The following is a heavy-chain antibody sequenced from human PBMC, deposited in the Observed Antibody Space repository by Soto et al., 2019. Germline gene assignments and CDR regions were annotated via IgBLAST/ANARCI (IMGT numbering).Heavy chain of an antibody. CDR3: TRVSDYYGSGSYYYWFDP. V-gene: IGHV3-49*03. D-gene: IGHD3-10*01. CDR2: IRSKAYGGTT. J-gene: IGHJ5*02. Sequence: GGSLRLSCTASGFTFGDYAMSWFRQAPGKGLEWVGFIRSKAYGGTTEYAASVKGRFTISRDDSKSIAYLQMNSLKTEDTAVYYCTRVSDYYGSGSYYYWFDPWGQGTLVTVSS. CDR1: GFTFGDYA.